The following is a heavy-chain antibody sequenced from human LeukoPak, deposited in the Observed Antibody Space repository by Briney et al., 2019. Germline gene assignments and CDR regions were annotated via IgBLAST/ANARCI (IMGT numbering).Heavy chain of an antibody. V-gene: IGHV4-39*01. CDR2: IYYSGST. D-gene: IGHD3-16*01. Sequence: PSETLSLTCTVSGGSISSSSYYWGWIRQPPGKGLEWIGSIYYSGSTYYNPSLKSRVTISVDTSKNQFSLKLSSVTAADTAVYYCASYEGGVMVYWGQGTLVTVSS. CDR1: GGSISSSSYY. J-gene: IGHJ4*02. CDR3: ASYEGGVMVY.